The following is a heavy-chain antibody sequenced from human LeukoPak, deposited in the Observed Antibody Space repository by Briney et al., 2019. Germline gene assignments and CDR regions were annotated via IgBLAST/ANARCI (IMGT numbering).Heavy chain of an antibody. CDR2: IIPILGIA. CDR1: GGTFSSYA. CDR3: ARVVDMVCSGGSCYSLDYYYYGMDV. Sequence: VASVKVSCKASGGTFSSYAISWVRQAPGQGLEWMGRIIPILGIANYAQKFQGRVTITADKSTSTAYMELSSLRSEDTAVYYCARVVDMVCSGGSCYSLDYYYYGMDVWGQGTTVTVSS. D-gene: IGHD2-15*01. J-gene: IGHJ6*02. V-gene: IGHV1-69*04.